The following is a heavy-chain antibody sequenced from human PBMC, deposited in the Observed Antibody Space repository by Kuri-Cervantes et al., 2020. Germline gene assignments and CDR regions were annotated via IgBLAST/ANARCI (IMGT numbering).Heavy chain of an antibody. D-gene: IGHD6-13*01. CDR3: ASTAPRQQPYSPLDY. V-gene: IGHV1-8*01. Sequence: ASVKVSCKASGYTFTSYDINWVRQATGHGLEWMGWMNPDSDNTGYAQKFQGRVTMTRKTSIRTARMWFSSLRSEATAVYYCASTAPRQQPYSPLDYWGQGTLVTVSS. J-gene: IGHJ4*02. CDR2: MNPDSDNT. CDR1: GYTFTSYD.